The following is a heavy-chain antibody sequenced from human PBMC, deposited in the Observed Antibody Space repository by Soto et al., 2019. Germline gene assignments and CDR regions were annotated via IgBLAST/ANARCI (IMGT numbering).Heavy chain of an antibody. CDR2: MSNDGSHT. CDR3: TNDCSSSSNCYIIDY. D-gene: IGHD2-15*01. Sequence: QVQLVESGGGVVQPGRSLRLSCAASGFTFSSNGMHWVRQAPGKGLEWVAVMSNDGSHTSYADSAKGRFTISRDHSKNTLYLQMNSRRAEDSGIYYCTNDCSSSSNCYIIDYWGQGALVTVSS. V-gene: IGHV3-30*18. J-gene: IGHJ4*02. CDR1: GFTFSSNG.